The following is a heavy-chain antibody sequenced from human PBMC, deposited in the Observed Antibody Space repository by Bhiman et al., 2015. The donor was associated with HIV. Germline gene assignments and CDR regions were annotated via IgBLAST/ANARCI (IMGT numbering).Heavy chain of an antibody. J-gene: IGHJ6*02. CDR1: GFTFSSYS. V-gene: IGHV3-21*03. CDR3: ARDRPYNWNWGGYFYGLDV. Sequence: EVQLVESGGGLVKPGGSLRLSCAASGFTFSSYSMNWVRQAPGKGLEWLSSINNSSAYIFYADSVKGRFTISRDNAKNSLYLQMNSLRAEDTAVFYCARDRPYNWNWGGYFYGLDVWGQGTTVTVSS. CDR2: INNSSAYI. D-gene: IGHD1-7*01.